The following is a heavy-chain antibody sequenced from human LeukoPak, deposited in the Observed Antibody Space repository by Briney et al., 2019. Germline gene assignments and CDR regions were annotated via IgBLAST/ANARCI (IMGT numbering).Heavy chain of an antibody. CDR3: ARDQYQLLHNFDY. J-gene: IGHJ4*02. CDR1: GFTFSSYS. D-gene: IGHD2-2*01. V-gene: IGHV3-21*01. CDR2: ISSSSSYI. Sequence: PGGSLRLSCAASGFTFSSYSMNWVRQAPGKGLEWVSSISSSSSYIYYADSVKGRFTISRDNAKNSLYLQMNSLRAEDTAVYYCARDQYQLLHNFDYWGQGTLVTVSP.